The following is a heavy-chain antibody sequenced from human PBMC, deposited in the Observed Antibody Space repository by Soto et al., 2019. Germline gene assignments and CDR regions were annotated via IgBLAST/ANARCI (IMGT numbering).Heavy chain of an antibody. Sequence: QVQLVQSGGEVKKPGASVTVSWKASGYTFINYHITWVRQAPGQGLEWMGWINTYNGMTDYAQRFQGRVTMTRDTSTSTAYMELRNLGSDDTAVYFCAKSPRGEMATDWGQGTLVTASA. CDR2: INTYNGMT. J-gene: IGHJ4*02. CDR1: GYTFINYH. CDR3: AKSPRGEMATD. D-gene: IGHD5-12*01. V-gene: IGHV1-18*01.